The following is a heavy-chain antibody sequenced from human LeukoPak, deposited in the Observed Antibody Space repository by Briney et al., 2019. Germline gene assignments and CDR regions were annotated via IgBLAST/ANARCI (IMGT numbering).Heavy chain of an antibody. Sequence: GASVKVSCKASGYTFTSYDINWVRQATGQGLEWMGWMNPNSGNTGYAQKFQGRVTMTRNTSISTAYMELSSLRSEDTAVYYCARAPIVVVPARNYYYYMDVWGKGTTVTVSS. CDR2: MNPNSGNT. V-gene: IGHV1-8*01. J-gene: IGHJ6*03. CDR3: ARAPIVVVPARNYYYYMDV. D-gene: IGHD2-2*01. CDR1: GYTFTSYD.